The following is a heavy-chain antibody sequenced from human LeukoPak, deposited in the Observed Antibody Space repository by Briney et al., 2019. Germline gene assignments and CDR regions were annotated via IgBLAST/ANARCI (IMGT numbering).Heavy chain of an antibody. CDR3: AKDLGRIAAAGRGFDY. V-gene: IGHV3-9*01. J-gene: IGHJ4*02. Sequence: PGRSLRLSCAASGFTFDDYAMHWVRQAPGKGLEWVSGISWNSGSTGYADSVKGRFTISRDNAKNSLNLQMNSLRPEDTALYYCAKDLGRIAAAGRGFDYWGQGTLVTVSS. D-gene: IGHD6-13*01. CDR1: GFTFDDYA. CDR2: ISWNSGST.